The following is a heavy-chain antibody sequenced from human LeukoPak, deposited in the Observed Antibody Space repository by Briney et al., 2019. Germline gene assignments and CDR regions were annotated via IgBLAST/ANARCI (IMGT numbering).Heavy chain of an antibody. D-gene: IGHD1-26*01. CDR3: ARDTDGSLDY. V-gene: IGHV3-7*01. CDR2: IKQDGSTK. CDR1: GFTFSNSW. Sequence: GGSLRLSCAASGFTFSNSWMASVRQAPGKGLEWVANIKQDGSTKHYADSLKDRFTISRDNPKNLLYVQMNSLRADDTAVYYCARDTDGSLDYWGQGILVTVAS. J-gene: IGHJ4*02.